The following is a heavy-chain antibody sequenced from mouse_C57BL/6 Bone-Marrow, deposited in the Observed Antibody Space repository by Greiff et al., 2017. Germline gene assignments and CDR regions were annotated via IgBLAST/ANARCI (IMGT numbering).Heavy chain of an antibody. V-gene: IGHV5-12*01. Sequence: EVKLMESGGGLVQPGGSLKLSCAASGFTFSDYYMYWVRQTPEKRLEWVAYISNGGGSTYYPDTVKGRFTISRDNAKNTRYLQMSRLKSEDTAMYYCARPYDGYYVWFAYWGQGTLVTVSA. D-gene: IGHD2-3*01. CDR2: ISNGGGST. CDR1: GFTFSDYY. J-gene: IGHJ3*01. CDR3: ARPYDGYYVWFAY.